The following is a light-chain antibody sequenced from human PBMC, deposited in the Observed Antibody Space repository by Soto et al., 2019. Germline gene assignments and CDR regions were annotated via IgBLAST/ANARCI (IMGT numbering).Light chain of an antibody. J-gene: IGKJ1*01. V-gene: IGKV1-5*03. CDR2: KTS. CDR1: QSMSIW. Sequence: DIHMTQSPSTLSASVGDRVTITCRASQSMSIWLACYQHKPGKAPNLLIYKTSSLETGVPSRFSGSGSGKEFPLTISSLQPDDFATYYCQHWNDYSWTFGQGTKVEVK. CDR3: QHWNDYSWT.